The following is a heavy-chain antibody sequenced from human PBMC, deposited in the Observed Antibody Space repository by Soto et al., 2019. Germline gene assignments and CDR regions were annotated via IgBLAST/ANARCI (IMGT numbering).Heavy chain of an antibody. J-gene: IGHJ4*02. D-gene: IGHD3-22*01. CDR1: GFTFSSYA. CDR3: AKDREGTYYYDSSGYTSFDY. CDR2: ISGSGGST. V-gene: IGHV3-23*01. Sequence: EVQLLESGGGLVQPGGSPRLSCAASGFTFSSYAMSWVRQAPGKGLEWVSAISGSGGSTYYADSVKGRFTISRDNSKNTLYLQMNSLRAEDTAVYYCAKDREGTYYYDSSGYTSFDYWGQGTLVTVSS.